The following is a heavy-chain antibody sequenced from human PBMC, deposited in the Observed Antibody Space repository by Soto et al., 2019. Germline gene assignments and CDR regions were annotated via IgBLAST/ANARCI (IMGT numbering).Heavy chain of an antibody. V-gene: IGHV4-59*12. CDR1: GGSISPFY. J-gene: IGHJ4*02. CDR3: ARMWQARAGRYYFDF. CDR2: VYHTGHT. Sequence: ETLSLTCSVSGGSISPFYWSWIRQSPGKGLEWIGYVYHTGHTSYNPSVDSRVTISLDASNNQFSLSLKSVTATDTAMYFCARMWQARAGRYYFDFWGPGTLVTVSS. D-gene: IGHD2-21*01.